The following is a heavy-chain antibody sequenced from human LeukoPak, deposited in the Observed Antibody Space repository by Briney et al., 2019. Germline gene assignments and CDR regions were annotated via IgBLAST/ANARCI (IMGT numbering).Heavy chain of an antibody. J-gene: IGHJ4*02. CDR2: ISWNSGSI. Sequence: PGRSLRLSCAASGFTFDDYAMHWVRHAPGKGLEWVSGISWNSGSIGYADSVKGRFTISRDNARNSLYLQMNSLRAEDTALYYCAKDKGRWLQLPQDYWGQGTLVTVSS. CDR3: AKDKGRWLQLPQDY. V-gene: IGHV3-9*01. D-gene: IGHD5-24*01. CDR1: GFTFDDYA.